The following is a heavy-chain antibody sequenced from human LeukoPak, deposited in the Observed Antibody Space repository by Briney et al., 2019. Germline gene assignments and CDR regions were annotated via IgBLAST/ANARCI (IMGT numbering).Heavy chain of an antibody. J-gene: IGHJ4*02. CDR1: GFTFSSYH. CDR3: ARDGGSSYYDSSSYYAY. V-gene: IGHV3-21*01. CDR2: ISSSSSYI. Sequence: GGSLRLSCAVSGFTFSSYHMNWVRQAPGKGLEWVSFISSSSSYIYYADTVKGRFTISRDNAKNSLYLQMNSLRGEDTAVYYCARDGGSSYYDSSSYYAYWGQGTLVTVSS. D-gene: IGHD3-22*01.